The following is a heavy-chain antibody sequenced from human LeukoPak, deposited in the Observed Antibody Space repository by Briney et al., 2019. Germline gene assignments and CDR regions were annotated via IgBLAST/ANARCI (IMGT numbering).Heavy chain of an antibody. Sequence: SETLSLTCTVSGGSISSYYWSWIRQPAGKGLEWIGRIYTSGSTNNNPSLKSRVTMSVDTSKNQFSLKLSSVTAADTAVYYCARGTGAAAGTGWYYYGMDVWGQGTTVTVSS. CDR1: GGSISSYY. CDR2: IYTSGST. CDR3: ARGTGAAAGTGWYYYGMDV. D-gene: IGHD6-13*01. V-gene: IGHV4-4*07. J-gene: IGHJ6*02.